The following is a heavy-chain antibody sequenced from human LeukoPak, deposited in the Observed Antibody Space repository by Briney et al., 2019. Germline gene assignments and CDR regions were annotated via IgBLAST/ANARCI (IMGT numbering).Heavy chain of an antibody. Sequence: GGSLRLSCAAPGFILSSYDMHWVRQPPGKGLEWLAVISREGSIKYHADSVRGRFTISRDNSHNTLYLLMNSLRVEDTAVYYCARHFTTGSIDHWGQGNLVTVSS. J-gene: IGHJ4*02. CDR3: ARHFTTGSIDH. D-gene: IGHD3-9*01. CDR1: GFILSSYD. V-gene: IGHV3-30-3*01. CDR2: ISREGSIK.